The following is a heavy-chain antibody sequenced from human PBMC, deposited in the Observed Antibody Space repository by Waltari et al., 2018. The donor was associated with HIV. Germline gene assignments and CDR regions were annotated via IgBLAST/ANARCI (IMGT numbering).Heavy chain of an antibody. Sequence: QVQLVQSGAEVRKPGASVKVSCKASGYTFTGYYLHWVRQAPGQGLVWMGRIKPNSGGTNYAQKFQARVTMTRETSIGAAYMELSSLRPNDTAVYYCARVTTVTGDSYFYYGMDVWGQGTTVTVSS. CDR2: IKPNSGGT. V-gene: IGHV1-2*06. CDR3: ARVTTVTGDSYFYYGMDV. J-gene: IGHJ6*02. CDR1: GYTFTGYY. D-gene: IGHD4-17*01.